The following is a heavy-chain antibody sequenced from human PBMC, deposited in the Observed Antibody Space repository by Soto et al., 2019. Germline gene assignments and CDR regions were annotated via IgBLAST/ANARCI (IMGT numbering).Heavy chain of an antibody. Sequence: EVQLLESGGGLVQPGGSLRLSCAASGFALDSYGMSWVRQAPGRGLDWVSAISGSSGSAYYAGSVKGRFTISRDNSKKTVYLQMNSLRAEDTAIYYCARIRGVIVGGPDNWGQGTLVTVSS. D-gene: IGHD3-16*02. CDR1: GFALDSYG. V-gene: IGHV3-23*01. J-gene: IGHJ4*02. CDR2: ISGSSGSA. CDR3: ARIRGVIVGGPDN.